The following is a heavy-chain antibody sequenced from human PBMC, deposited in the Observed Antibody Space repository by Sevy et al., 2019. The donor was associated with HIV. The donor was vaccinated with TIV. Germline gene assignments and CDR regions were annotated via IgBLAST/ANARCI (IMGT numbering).Heavy chain of an antibody. CDR1: GFNFSSYG. D-gene: IGHD3-3*01. J-gene: IGHJ3*02. Sequence: GGSLRLSCAASGFNFSSYGMHWVRQAPGKGLEWVAVISYDGSSKYYAESVKGRFTICRDNSKNTLYLQISSLRAEDTAVYYWAKESGSYYDFWSGHDAFDIWGQGTMVTVSS. V-gene: IGHV3-30*18. CDR3: AKESGSYYDFWSGHDAFDI. CDR2: ISYDGSSK.